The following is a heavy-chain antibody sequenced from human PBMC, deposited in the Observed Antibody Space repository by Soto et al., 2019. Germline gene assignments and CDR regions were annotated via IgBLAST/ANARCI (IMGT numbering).Heavy chain of an antibody. Sequence: QVQLQQWGAGLLKPSETLSLTCAVYGGSFSGYYWSWIRQPPGRGLEWTGEINHSGSTNYNPSLKSRATMSVDTSKSQFSLKLSSVTAADTAVYFCARAVGGYDFWSASYYYYYYMDVWGKGTTVTVSS. CDR2: INHSGST. CDR1: GGSFSGYY. CDR3: ARAVGGYDFWSASYYYYYYMDV. D-gene: IGHD3-3*01. V-gene: IGHV4-34*01. J-gene: IGHJ6*03.